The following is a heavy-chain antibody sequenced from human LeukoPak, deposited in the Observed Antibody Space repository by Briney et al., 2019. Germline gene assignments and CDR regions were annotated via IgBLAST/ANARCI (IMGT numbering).Heavy chain of an antibody. CDR2: ISGSGGST. Sequence: GGSLRLSCAASGFTFSSYAMSWVRQAPGKGLEWVSAISGSGGSTYYADSVKGRFTISRDNSKNTLYLQMNSLRAEDTAVYYCAKLIGVRFRAYYFDYWGQGTLVTVSS. CDR3: AKLIGVRFRAYYFDY. CDR1: GFTFSSYA. J-gene: IGHJ4*02. V-gene: IGHV3-23*01. D-gene: IGHD3-10*01.